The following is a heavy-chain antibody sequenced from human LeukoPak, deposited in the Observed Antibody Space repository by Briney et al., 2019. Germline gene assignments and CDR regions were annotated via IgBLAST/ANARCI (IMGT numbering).Heavy chain of an antibody. CDR1: GYTFTSYD. V-gene: IGHV1-8*01. Sequence: GASVKVSCKASGYTFTSYDINWVRQATGQGLAWMGWMNPNSGNTGYAQKFQGRVTMTRNTSISTAYMELSSLRSEDTAVYYCARGQSGYSGYDPRPDVEGDYWGQGTLVTVSS. CDR3: ARGQSGYSGYDPRPDVEGDY. J-gene: IGHJ4*02. CDR2: MNPNSGNT. D-gene: IGHD5-12*01.